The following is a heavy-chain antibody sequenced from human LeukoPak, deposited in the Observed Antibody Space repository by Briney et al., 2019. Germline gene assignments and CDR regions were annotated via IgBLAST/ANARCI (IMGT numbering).Heavy chain of an antibody. CDR2: ISYSGST. CDR1: GGSLIISNYY. V-gene: IGHV4-39*01. J-gene: IGHJ4*02. CDR3: ARLTDF. Sequence: SETLSLTCTVSGGSLIISNYYWGWIRQSPGKGLECIAKISYSGSTYYNPSLRSRVHMSVDTSKNQFSLTLSSVTAADTAVYYCARLTDFWGQGILVTVSS.